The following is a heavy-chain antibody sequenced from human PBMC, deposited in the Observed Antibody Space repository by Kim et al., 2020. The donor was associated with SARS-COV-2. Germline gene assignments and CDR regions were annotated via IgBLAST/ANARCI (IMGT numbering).Heavy chain of an antibody. CDR1: GGTFSSYA. D-gene: IGHD1-26*01. V-gene: IGHV1-69*13. CDR2: IIPIFGTA. J-gene: IGHJ4*02. CDR3: ARDRRTIISGSYEPFDY. Sequence: SVKVSCKASGGTFSSYAISWVRQAPGQGLEWMGGIIPIFGTANYAQKFQGRVTITADESTSTAYMELSSLRSEDTAVYYCARDRRTIISGSYEPFDYWGQGTLVTDSS.